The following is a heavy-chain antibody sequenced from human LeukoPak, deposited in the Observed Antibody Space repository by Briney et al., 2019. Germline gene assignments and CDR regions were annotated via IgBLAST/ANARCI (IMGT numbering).Heavy chain of an antibody. CDR2: IISDGSST. J-gene: IGHJ6*03. D-gene: IGHD1-26*01. Sequence: GGSLRLSCAASGFTFSSYWMHWVRQAPGKGLVWVSRIISDGSSTSYADSVKGRFTISRDNSKNTLYLQMNSLRGEDTAVYYCAKDGDTMSGTYYYDMDVWGKGTTVTIS. CDR1: GFTFSSYW. V-gene: IGHV3-74*01. CDR3: AKDGDTMSGTYYYDMDV.